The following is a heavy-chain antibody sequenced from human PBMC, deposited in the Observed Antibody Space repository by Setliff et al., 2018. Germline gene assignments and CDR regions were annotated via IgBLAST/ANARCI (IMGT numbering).Heavy chain of an antibody. D-gene: IGHD2-2*01. J-gene: IGHJ3*01. CDR2: IYPGGSDT. Sequence: PGESLKISCKASGYIFTNYWIGWVRQMPGKGLEWMGVIYPGGSDTRYSPSFQGQVTISADKSINTAYLQWSSLKASDTAIYYCTRHEDRNKCTSSSCYRENDAFDVWGQGAMVTVSS. CDR1: GYIFTNYW. V-gene: IGHV5-51*01. CDR3: TRHEDRNKCTSSSCYRENDAFDV.